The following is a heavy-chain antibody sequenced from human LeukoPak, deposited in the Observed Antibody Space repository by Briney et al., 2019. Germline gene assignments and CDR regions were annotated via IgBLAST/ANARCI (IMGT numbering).Heavy chain of an antibody. CDR2: IYSTGST. J-gene: IGHJ4*02. Sequence: SQILSLTCTVSGGSISSGGYHWSWIRQHPGKGLEWIGYIYSTGSTYYNPSLKSRIIISVDTSKNQFSLKLSSVTAADTAVYYCAREGVMVRVFDYWGQGTLVTVSS. CDR1: GGSISSGGYH. D-gene: IGHD3-10*01. V-gene: IGHV4-31*03. CDR3: AREGVMVRVFDY.